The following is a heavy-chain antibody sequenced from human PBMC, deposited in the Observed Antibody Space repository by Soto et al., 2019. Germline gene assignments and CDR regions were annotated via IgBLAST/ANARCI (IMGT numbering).Heavy chain of an antibody. V-gene: IGHV5-51*01. J-gene: IGHJ3*02. D-gene: IGHD3-3*01. CDR2: IYPGDSDT. Sequence: GESLKISCKGSGYSFTSYWIGWVRQMPGKGLEWMGIIYPGDSDTRYSPSFQGQVTISADKSISTAYLQWSSLKASDTAMYYCAGAIFGVVDGRAFDIWGQGTMVTVSS. CDR3: AGAIFGVVDGRAFDI. CDR1: GYSFTSYW.